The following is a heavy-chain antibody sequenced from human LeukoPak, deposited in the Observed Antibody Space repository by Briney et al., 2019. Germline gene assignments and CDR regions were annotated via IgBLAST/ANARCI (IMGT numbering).Heavy chain of an antibody. CDR1: GFTFSSYS. J-gene: IGHJ4*02. CDR2: ISSSSSYI. V-gene: IGHV3-21*01. CDR3: ATAIRTMVREDWLPPAN. Sequence: GGSLRLSCAASGFTFSSYSMNWVRQAPGKGLEWVSSISSSSSYIYYADSVKGRFTISRDNAKNSLYLQMNSLRAEDTAVYYCATAIRTMVREDWLPPANWGQGTLVTVSS. D-gene: IGHD3-10*01.